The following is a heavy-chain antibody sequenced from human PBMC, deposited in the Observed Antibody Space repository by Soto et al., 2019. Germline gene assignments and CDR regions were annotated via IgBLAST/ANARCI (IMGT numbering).Heavy chain of an antibody. CDR3: ARGRYEKYQLTFDY. Sequence: EVQLLESGGGLVQPGGSLRLSCAASGFTYSSYAMNWVRQAPGKGVEWVSAISAAGASTYYADSVKGRFTISRDNSKKPLYLQMSRLRAEDTAVYYCARGRYEKYQLTFDYWGQGTLVTVSS. CDR1: GFTYSSYA. J-gene: IGHJ4*02. V-gene: IGHV3-23*01. CDR2: ISAAGAST. D-gene: IGHD2-2*01.